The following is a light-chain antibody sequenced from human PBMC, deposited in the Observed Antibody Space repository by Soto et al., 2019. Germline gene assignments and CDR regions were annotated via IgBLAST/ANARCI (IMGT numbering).Light chain of an antibody. V-gene: IGLV2-11*01. J-gene: IGLJ1*01. CDR1: NSDIGGYDY. Sequence: QSALTQPRSVSGSPGQSVTISCTGTNSDIGGYDYVSWYQQHPGKAPKIIIYDVSKRPSGVPDRFSGSKSGNTASLTISGLQAEDEADFYCCSYAGRYIFVFGTGTKLTVL. CDR2: DVS. CDR3: CSYAGRYIFV.